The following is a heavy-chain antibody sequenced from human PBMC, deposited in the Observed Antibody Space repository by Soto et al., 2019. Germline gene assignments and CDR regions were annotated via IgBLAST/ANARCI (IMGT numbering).Heavy chain of an antibody. V-gene: IGHV3-53*01. Sequence: PGGSLRLSCAASGFSVSDKYMSWVRQAPGKGLEWVSIIYSGVSTYYADSVKGRLTISRDNSKNTVYLQRNSLMREDTAVYYCPRGRWYRMDLWGQGTTVTVSS. CDR3: PRGRWYRMDL. CDR1: GFSVSDKY. D-gene: IGHD6-13*01. J-gene: IGHJ6*02. CDR2: IYSGVST.